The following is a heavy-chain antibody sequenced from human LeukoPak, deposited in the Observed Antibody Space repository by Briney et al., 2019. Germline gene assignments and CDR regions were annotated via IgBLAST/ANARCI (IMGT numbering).Heavy chain of an antibody. CDR2: INSDGTIT. V-gene: IGHV3-74*01. CDR1: GFTFTSYW. Sequence: PGGSLRLSCAASGFTFTSYWMHWVRDAPGKGLVWLSRINSDGTITSYADSLEGRFTISRDNAKNTVYLQMNSLRAEDTAVYYCARPGVGFDYWGQGALVTVSS. J-gene: IGHJ4*02. CDR3: ARPGVGFDY.